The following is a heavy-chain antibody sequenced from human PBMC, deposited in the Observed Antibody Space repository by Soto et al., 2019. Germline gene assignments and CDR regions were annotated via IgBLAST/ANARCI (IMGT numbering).Heavy chain of an antibody. D-gene: IGHD3-22*01. Sequence: GGSVKVSCKASGGTFSKTTISWVRQAPGQGLEWMGGIMPVFGRPNYAQKFQGRVTITADEYTRTAYMELSRLKSVEKAESYCARQFECDTIVYYYASWGQGTQVTFSS. J-gene: IGHJ4*02. CDR1: GGTFSKTT. V-gene: IGHV1-69*13. CDR2: IMPVFGRP. CDR3: ARQFECDTIVYYYAS.